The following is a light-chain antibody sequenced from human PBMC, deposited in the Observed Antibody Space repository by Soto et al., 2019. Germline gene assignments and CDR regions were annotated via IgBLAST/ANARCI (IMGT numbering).Light chain of an antibody. V-gene: IGKV3-15*01. CDR2: DAS. CDR1: QAVSSY. Sequence: EIVMTQSPAALSVSLGERVSLTCRASQAVSSYLAWYQQKPGQAPRLLISDASTRATDIPDRFSGSGSGTDFTLTISSLHSSDLAVYYCLQYSTGPPLYTLGQGTKLEIK. J-gene: IGKJ2*01. CDR3: LQYSTGPPLYT.